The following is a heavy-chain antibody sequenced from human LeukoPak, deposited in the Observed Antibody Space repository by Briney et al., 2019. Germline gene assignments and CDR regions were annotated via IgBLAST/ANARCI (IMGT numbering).Heavy chain of an antibody. V-gene: IGHV3-15*01. Sequence: GGSLTLSCSASGFTFSNAWMSWPRHAPGKGLEWGVRIKSKTDGGTTDYAAPVKDRFTFSRDDSKNTMYLQMNNLPTEDTAVYYCTTSLSGYDFLFDYWGQGSLVTVSS. J-gene: IGHJ4*02. D-gene: IGHD5-12*01. CDR1: GFTFSNAW. CDR2: IKSKTDGGTT. CDR3: TTSLSGYDFLFDY.